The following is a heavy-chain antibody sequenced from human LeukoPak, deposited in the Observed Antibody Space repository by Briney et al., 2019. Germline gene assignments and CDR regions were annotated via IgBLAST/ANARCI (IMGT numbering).Heavy chain of an antibody. J-gene: IGHJ4*02. CDR1: GGSISSSSYY. CDR3: ARLTERTTDRDY. D-gene: IGHD4-11*01. V-gene: IGHV4-39*02. Sequence: SETLSLTCTASGGSISSSSYYWAWIRQPPGKGLEWIGSVDYGGSTYYNPSLESRVNLSVDTSETHFSLNLRSVTAADTAVYFCARLTERTTDRDYWGQGTLVTVSS. CDR2: VDYGGST.